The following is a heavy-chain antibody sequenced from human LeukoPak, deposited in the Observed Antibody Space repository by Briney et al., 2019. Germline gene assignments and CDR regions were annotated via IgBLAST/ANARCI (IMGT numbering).Heavy chain of an antibody. J-gene: IGHJ6*02. CDR3: ARASGYSYPYSYGMDV. CDR1: GGSISSYY. Sequence: SETLSLTCTVSGGSISSYYCGWIRQPPGEGLEWIGYIYYSGSTNYSPSLKSRVTISVDTSKNQFSLKLSSVTAADTALYYCARASGYSYPYSYGMDVWGQGTTVTVSS. CDR2: IYYSGST. V-gene: IGHV4-59*01. D-gene: IGHD5-18*01.